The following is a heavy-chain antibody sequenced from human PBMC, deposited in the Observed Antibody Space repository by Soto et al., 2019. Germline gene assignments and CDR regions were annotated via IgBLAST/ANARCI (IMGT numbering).Heavy chain of an antibody. D-gene: IGHD3-22*01. V-gene: IGHV3-7*01. CDR1: GFTFSSYW. J-gene: IGHJ5*02. CDR2: IKQDGSEK. CDR3: ARSPTLRHYYDSSGSWLDP. Sequence: GGSLRLSCAASGFTFSSYWMSWVRQAPGKGLEWVANIKQDGSEKYYVDSVKGRFTISRDNAKNSLYLQMNSLRAEDTAVYYCARSPTLRHYYDSSGSWLDPWGQGTLVTVSS.